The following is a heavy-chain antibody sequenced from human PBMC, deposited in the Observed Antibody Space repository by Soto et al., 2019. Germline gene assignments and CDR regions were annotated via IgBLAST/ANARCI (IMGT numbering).Heavy chain of an antibody. D-gene: IGHD3-22*01. CDR3: LGYDSSGYLTPSFDY. CDR1: GFTFSSYS. CDR2: ISSSSSTI. V-gene: IGHV3-48*02. Sequence: EVQLVESGGGLVQPGGSLRLSCAASGFTFSSYSMNWVHQAPGKGLEWVSYISSSSSTIYYADSVKGRFTISRDNAKNSLYLQMNSLRDEDTAVYYCLGYDSSGYLTPSFDYWGQGTLVTVSS. J-gene: IGHJ4*02.